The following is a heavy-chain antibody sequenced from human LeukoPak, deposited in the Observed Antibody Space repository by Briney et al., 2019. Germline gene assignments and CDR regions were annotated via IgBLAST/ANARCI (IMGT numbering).Heavy chain of an antibody. CDR2: IYPGDSDT. CDR3: ARSEDYYDNRDAFGI. CDR1: GYSFTSFW. V-gene: IGHV5-51*01. D-gene: IGHD3-22*01. J-gene: IGHJ3*02. Sequence: GESLKISCKTSGYSFTSFWIGWVRQMPGKGLEWMAIIYPGDSDTRYSPSFQGQVTISADKSISTAYLQWSSLKASDTAMYYCARSEDYYDNRDAFGIWGQGTMVTVSS.